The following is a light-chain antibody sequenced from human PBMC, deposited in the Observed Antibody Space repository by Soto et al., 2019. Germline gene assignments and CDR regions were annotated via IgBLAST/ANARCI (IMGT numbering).Light chain of an antibody. CDR1: QSVSSN. V-gene: IGKV3-15*01. CDR3: QQYNNWPIT. J-gene: IGKJ5*01. CDR2: GAS. Sequence: EIVMTQSPATLSGSPGERATLSCRASQSVSSNLAWYQQKPGQAPRLLIYGASTRATGIPARFSGSGSGTEFTLTISSLQSEDFAVYSCQQYNNWPITFGQGTRLEI.